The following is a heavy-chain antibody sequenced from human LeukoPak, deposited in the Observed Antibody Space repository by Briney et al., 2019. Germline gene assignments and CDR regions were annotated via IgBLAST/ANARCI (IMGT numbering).Heavy chain of an antibody. D-gene: IGHD3-16*01. CDR3: VRFGVNYDMDV. J-gene: IGHJ6*02. V-gene: IGHV4-59*01. CDR1: GGSISGYY. Sequence: SETLSLTCSVSGGSISGYYWTWVRQPPGKGLEWIGQIHYSGRADYNPSPKSRIPMSVDTSRNQISLKLSSVTAADTAIYYCVRFGVNYDMDVWGQGTTVTVFS. CDR2: IHYSGRA.